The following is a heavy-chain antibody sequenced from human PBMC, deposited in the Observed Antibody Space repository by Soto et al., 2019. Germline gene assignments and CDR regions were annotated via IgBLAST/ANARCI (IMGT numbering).Heavy chain of an antibody. CDR3: ARDKLAYDSSGYPDY. CDR2: ISSSSSYT. D-gene: IGHD3-22*01. J-gene: IGHJ4*02. CDR1: GFTFSDYY. V-gene: IGHV3-11*06. Sequence: RLSCAASGFTFSDYYMSWIRQAPGKGLEWVSYISSSSSYTNYADSVKGRFTISRDNAKNSLYLQMNSLRAEDTAVYYCARDKLAYDSSGYPDYWGQGTLVTVSS.